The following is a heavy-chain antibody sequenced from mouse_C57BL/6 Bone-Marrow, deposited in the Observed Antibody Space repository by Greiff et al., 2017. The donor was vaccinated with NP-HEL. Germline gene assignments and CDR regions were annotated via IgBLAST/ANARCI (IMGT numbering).Heavy chain of an antibody. D-gene: IGHD1-1*01. CDR3: ARKDGSSSDY. V-gene: IGHV1-22*01. CDR2: INPNNGGT. Sequence: VQLKESGPELVKPGASVKMSCKASGYTFTDYNMHWVKQSHGKSLEWIGYINPNNGGTSYNQKFKGKATLTVNKSSSTAYMELRSLTSEDSAVYYCARKDGSSSDYWGQGTTLTVSS. CDR1: GYTFTDYN. J-gene: IGHJ2*01.